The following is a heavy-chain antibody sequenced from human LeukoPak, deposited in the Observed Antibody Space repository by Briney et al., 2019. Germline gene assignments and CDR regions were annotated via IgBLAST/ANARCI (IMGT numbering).Heavy chain of an antibody. J-gene: IGHJ4*02. CDR2: ISAYNGNT. CDR3: ARDSAIRFGELFGDY. CDR1: GYTSTSYG. V-gene: IGHV1-18*01. Sequence: GASVKVSCKASGYTSTSYGISWVRQAPGQGLEWMGWISAYNGNTNYAQKLQGRVTMTTDTSTSTASMELRSLRSDDTAVYYCARDSAIRFGELFGDYWGQGTLVTVSS. D-gene: IGHD3-10*01.